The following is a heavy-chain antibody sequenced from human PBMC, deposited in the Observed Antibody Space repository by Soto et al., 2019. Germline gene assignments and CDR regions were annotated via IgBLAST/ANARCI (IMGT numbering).Heavy chain of an antibody. D-gene: IGHD3-10*01. V-gene: IGHV1-3*01. Sequence: QVQLVQSGAEVKKPGASVKVSCKASGYTFTSYAMHWVRQAPGQRLEWMGWINAGNGNTKYSQKFQGRVTITRDTSASSAYMGLSSLRSEDTAVYYCARTLYYYGSRIDYWGQGTLVTVSS. J-gene: IGHJ4*02. CDR3: ARTLYYYGSRIDY. CDR2: INAGNGNT. CDR1: GYTFTSYA.